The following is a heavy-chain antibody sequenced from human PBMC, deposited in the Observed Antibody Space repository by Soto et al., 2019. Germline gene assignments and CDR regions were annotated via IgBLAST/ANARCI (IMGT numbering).Heavy chain of an antibody. D-gene: IGHD2-2*01. CDR1: GYTFTSYY. CDR2: INPSGGST. J-gene: IGHJ5*02. V-gene: IGHV1-46*01. Sequence: QVQLVQSGAEVKKPGASVKVSCKASGYTFTSYYMHWVRQAPGQGLEWMGIINPSGGSTSYAQKFQGRVTMTRDTSTSTVYMELSSLRSEDTAVYYCARSVVVPAAMGNWFDPWGQGTLVTVSS. CDR3: ARSVVVPAAMGNWFDP.